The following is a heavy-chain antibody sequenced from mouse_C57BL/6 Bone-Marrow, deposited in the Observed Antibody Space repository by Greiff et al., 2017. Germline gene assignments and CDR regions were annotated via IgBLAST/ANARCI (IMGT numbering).Heavy chain of an antibody. V-gene: IGHV1-81*01. CDR2: IYPRSGNT. CDR1: GYTFTSYG. J-gene: IGHJ2*01. D-gene: IGHD1-1*01. CDR3: ARSGLRYYYGSSS. Sequence: QVQLKESGAELARPGASVKLSCKASGYTFTSYGISWVKQRTGQGLEWIGEIYPRSGNTYYNEKFKGKAPLTADKSSSTAYMELRSLTSEDSAVYFCARSGLRYYYGSSSWGQGTTLTVSS.